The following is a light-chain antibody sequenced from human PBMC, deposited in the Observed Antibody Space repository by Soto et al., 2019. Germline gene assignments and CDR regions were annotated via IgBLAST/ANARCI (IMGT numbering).Light chain of an antibody. CDR3: QQYNTWPPYT. Sequence: EVVLTQSPGTLSLSPGERATLSCRASQSVSRNYLAWYQQKPGQAPRLLMYDTSSRPSGIPDRFSGSGSVTDFTLTISSLQSEDFALYFCQQYNTWPPYTFGQGTRLEI. CDR2: DTS. V-gene: IGKV3-20*01. CDR1: QSVSRNY. J-gene: IGKJ2*01.